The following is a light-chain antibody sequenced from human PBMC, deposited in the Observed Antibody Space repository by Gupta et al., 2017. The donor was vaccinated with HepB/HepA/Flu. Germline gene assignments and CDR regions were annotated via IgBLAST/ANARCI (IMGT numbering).Light chain of an antibody. CDR3: HHKDNSPRT. CDR1: QSISTNY. CDR2: GTS. V-gene: IGKV3-20*01. J-gene: IGKJ1*01. Sequence: EIVLTQSPGTLSLSPGDRATLSCRASQSISTNYVAWYQQKSGQAPRLLIYGTSSRANGIPDRFIGSGCGTEFALTISRREPEDFAVYYCHHKDNSPRTFGQGTXVEIK.